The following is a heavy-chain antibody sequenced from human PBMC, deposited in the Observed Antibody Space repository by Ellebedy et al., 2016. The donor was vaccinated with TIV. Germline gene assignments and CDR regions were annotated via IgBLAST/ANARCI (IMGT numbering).Heavy chain of an antibody. V-gene: IGHV1-46*01. J-gene: IGHJ4*02. D-gene: IGHD6-13*01. CDR2: INPRGGST. Sequence: AASVKVSCKASAYTFTNYYIHWVRQAPGQGLVWLGIINPRGGSTTYAQEFQGRVTMTRDTSTSTVYMELSSLRSEDTAVYYCARRRGSWSYDYWGQGTLVTVSS. CDR1: AYTFTNYY. CDR3: ARRRGSWSYDY.